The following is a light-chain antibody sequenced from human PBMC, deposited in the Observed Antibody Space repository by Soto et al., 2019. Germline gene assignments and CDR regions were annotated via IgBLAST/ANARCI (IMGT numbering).Light chain of an antibody. J-gene: IGLJ3*02. CDR1: SSDVGVYNY. CDR3: SSYTSSSTLV. V-gene: IGLV2-14*01. Sequence: QAVVTQPASVSRSPGQSITISCTGTSSDVGVYNYVSWYQQHPGKAPKLMIYEVSNRPSGVSNRFSGSKSGNTASLTISGLQAEDEADYYCSSYTSSSTLVFGGGTKLTVL. CDR2: EVS.